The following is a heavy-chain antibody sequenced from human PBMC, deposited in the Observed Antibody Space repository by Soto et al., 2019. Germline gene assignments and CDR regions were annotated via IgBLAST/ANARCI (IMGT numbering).Heavy chain of an antibody. CDR1: GGSISSYY. D-gene: IGHD2-15*01. CDR2: IYYSGST. J-gene: IGHJ6*03. V-gene: IGHV4-59*08. Sequence: SETLSLTCTVSGGSISSYYWIWIRQPPGKGLEWIGYIYYSGSTNYNPSLKSRVTISVDSPKNQFSLKLSSVTAADTAVYYCARLRQDPAYYYYYYMDVWGKGTTVTVSS. CDR3: ARLRQDPAYYYYYYMDV.